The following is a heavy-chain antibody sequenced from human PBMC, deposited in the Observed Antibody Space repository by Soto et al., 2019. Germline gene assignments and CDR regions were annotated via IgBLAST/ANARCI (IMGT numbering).Heavy chain of an antibody. J-gene: IGHJ5*02. CDR2: INHSGST. D-gene: IGHD2-8*01. CDR1: GGSFSGYY. CDR3: ARGKMGWFDP. V-gene: IGHV4-34*01. Sequence: QVQLQQWGAGLLKPSETLSLTSAVYGGSFSGYYWSWIRQPPGKGLEWIGEINHSGSTNYNPSLKSRVTISVDTSKNQFSLKLSSVTAADTAVYYCARGKMGWFDPWGQGTLVTVSS.